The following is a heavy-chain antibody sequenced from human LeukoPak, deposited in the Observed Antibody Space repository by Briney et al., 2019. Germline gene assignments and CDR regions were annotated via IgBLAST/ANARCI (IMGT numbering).Heavy chain of an antibody. CDR3: ASGRLYSGYDNNFDY. CDR2: IYHSGST. J-gene: IGHJ4*02. CDR1: GGSISSSNW. Sequence: SETLSLTCAVSGGSISSSNWWSWVRQPPGKGLEWIGEIYHSGSTNYNPSLKSRVTISVDTSKNQFSLKLSSVTAADTAVYYCASGRLYSGYDNNFDYWGQGTLVTVSS. D-gene: IGHD5-12*01. V-gene: IGHV4-4*02.